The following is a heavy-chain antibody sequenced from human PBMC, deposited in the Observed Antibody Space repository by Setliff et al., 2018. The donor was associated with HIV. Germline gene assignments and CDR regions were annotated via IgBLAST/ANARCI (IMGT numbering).Heavy chain of an antibody. Sequence: SVKVSCKVSGDTVRSYSISWVRQVPGQGLEWVGGISPMFGSTNYGEKFQGRVTITTDESTSTTYMELSSLTSDDTAVYYWAREQGARPATELDYWGQGTLVTVSS. CDR1: GDTVRSYS. CDR2: ISPMFGST. J-gene: IGHJ4*02. V-gene: IGHV1-69*05. D-gene: IGHD2-15*01. CDR3: AREQGARPATELDY.